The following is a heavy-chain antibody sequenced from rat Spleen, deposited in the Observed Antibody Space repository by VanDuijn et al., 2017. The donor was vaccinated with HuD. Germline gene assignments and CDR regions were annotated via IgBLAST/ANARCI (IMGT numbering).Heavy chain of an antibody. V-gene: IGHV5-7*01. J-gene: IGHJ2*01. Sequence: EVQLVESGGGLVQPGRSLKLSCAASGFTFTDYYMAWVRQAPTKGLEWVATISYDGSSTYYRDSVKGRFTISRDNAKSTLYLQMDSLRSEDTATYYWERLNSGYDYWGQGVMVTVSS. D-gene: IGHD4-3*01. CDR2: ISYDGSST. CDR3: ERLNSGYDY. CDR1: GFTFTDYY.